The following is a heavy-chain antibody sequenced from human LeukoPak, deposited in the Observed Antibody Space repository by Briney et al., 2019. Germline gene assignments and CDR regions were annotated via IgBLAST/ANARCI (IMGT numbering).Heavy chain of an antibody. V-gene: IGHV4-39*07. CDR3: ARVRTTFYFLDV. J-gene: IGHJ6*03. CDR2: IYYSGST. D-gene: IGHD4-17*01. Sequence: PGGSLRLSCAASGFTFSSYEMNWVRQAPGKGLEWIGSIYYSGSTYYNPSLKSRVTISVDTSKNQFSLRLSSVTAADTAVYYCARVRTTFYFLDVWGKGTTVTVSS. CDR1: GFTFSSYE.